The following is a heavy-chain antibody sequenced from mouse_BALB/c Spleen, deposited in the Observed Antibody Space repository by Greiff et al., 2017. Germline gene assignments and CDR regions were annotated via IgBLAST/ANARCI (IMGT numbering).Heavy chain of an antibody. D-gene: IGHD2-4*01. V-gene: IGHV8-12*01. CDR1: GFSLSTSGMG. J-gene: IGHJ4*01. CDR2: IYWDDDK. Sequence: QVTLKESGPGILQPSQTLSLTCSFSGFSLSTSGMGVSWIRQPSGKGLEWLAHIYWDDDKRYNPSLKSRLTISKDTSSNQVFLKITSVDTADTATYYCARRAQYDYEGNYYAMDYWGQGTSVTVSS. CDR3: ARRAQYDYEGNYYAMDY.